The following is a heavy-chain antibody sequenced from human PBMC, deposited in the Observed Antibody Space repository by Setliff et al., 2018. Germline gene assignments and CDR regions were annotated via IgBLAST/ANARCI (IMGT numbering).Heavy chain of an antibody. J-gene: IGHJ6*03. CDR1: GYSFPSYG. Sequence: EASVKVSCKASGYSFPSYGISWVRQAPGQGLEWMGGIIPIFGTANYAQKFQGRLTITTVGSTSTAYIELSSLRSEDTAVYYCARERGDIVTTTSYYYYLDVWGKGTTVTVSS. CDR2: IIPIFGTA. CDR3: ARERGDIVTTTSYYYYLDV. D-gene: IGHD5-12*01. V-gene: IGHV1-69*05.